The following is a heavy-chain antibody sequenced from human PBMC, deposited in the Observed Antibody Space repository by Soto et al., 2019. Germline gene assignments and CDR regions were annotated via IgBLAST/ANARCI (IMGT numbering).Heavy chain of an antibody. D-gene: IGHD3-3*01. CDR3: ARDREGDGYTLEY. CDR1: GFTFSRYS. Sequence: EVQLVESGGGLVQPGGSLRLSCAVSGFTFSRYSMNWVRQAPGKGLEWLSYISSSSSIIHYADSVTGRFTISIDNAMNSLYLQMTSLRLDDTAVYYCARDREGDGYTLEYWGQGSMVTVSS. CDR2: ISSSSSII. J-gene: IGHJ4*02. V-gene: IGHV3-48*01.